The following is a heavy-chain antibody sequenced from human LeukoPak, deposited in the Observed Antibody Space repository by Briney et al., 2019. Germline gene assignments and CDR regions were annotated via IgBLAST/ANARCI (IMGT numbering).Heavy chain of an antibody. CDR1: GFTVSSIY. Sequence: GGSLTLSCAASGFTVSSIYMSWVRQAPGKGLEWVSVIYSGGSTYYADSVKGRFTISRHNSKNTLYLQMNSLRAEDTAVYYCAREGYYDSSGYSIVYWGQGTLVPVSS. J-gene: IGHJ4*02. V-gene: IGHV3-53*04. CDR3: AREGYYDSSGYSIVY. CDR2: IYSGGST. D-gene: IGHD3-22*01.